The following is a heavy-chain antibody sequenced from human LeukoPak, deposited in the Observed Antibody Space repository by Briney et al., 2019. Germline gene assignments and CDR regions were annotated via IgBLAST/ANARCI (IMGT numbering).Heavy chain of an antibody. J-gene: IGHJ6*02. D-gene: IGHD2-2*01. CDR1: GGSFSGYY. Sequence: SETLSLTCAVYGGSFSGYYWSWIRQPPGKGLEWIGEINHSGSTNYNPSLKSRVTISVDTSKNQFSLKLSSVTAADTAVYYCARPAYCSSTSCYWSGYCRGGSCPYGMDVWGQGTTVTVSS. CDR2: INHSGST. CDR3: ARPAYCSSTSCYWSGYCRGGSCPYGMDV. V-gene: IGHV4-34*01.